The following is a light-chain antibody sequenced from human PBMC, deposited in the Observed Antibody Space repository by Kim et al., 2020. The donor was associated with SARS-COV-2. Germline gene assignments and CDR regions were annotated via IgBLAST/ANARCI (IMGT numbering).Light chain of an antibody. Sequence: RQTAKLTCTGNSNNVGNQGAAWLQQEEGHPPKLLSYRNDNRPSGISERFSASRSGNTASLTITGLQPEDEADYYCSAWDSSLSSWVFGGGTQLTVL. CDR2: RND. CDR1: SNNVGNQG. J-gene: IGLJ3*02. V-gene: IGLV10-54*01. CDR3: SAWDSSLSSWV.